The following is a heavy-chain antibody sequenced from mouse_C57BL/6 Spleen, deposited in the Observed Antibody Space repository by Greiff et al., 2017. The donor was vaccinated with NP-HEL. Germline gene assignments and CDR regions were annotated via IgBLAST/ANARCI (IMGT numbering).Heavy chain of an antibody. V-gene: IGHV1-26*01. CDR1: GYTFTDYY. D-gene: IGHD6-1*01. CDR2: INPNNGGT. CDR3: ARSAFAY. Sequence: VQLQQSGPELVKPGASVKISCKASGYTFTDYYMNWVKQSHGKSLEWIGDINPNNGGTSYNQKFKGKATLTVDKSSSTAYMELRSLTSDDSAVYYCARSAFAYWGQGTLVTVSA. J-gene: IGHJ3*01.